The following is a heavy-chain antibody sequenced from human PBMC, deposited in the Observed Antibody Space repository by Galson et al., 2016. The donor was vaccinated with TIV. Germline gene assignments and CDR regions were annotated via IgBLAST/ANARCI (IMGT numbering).Heavy chain of an antibody. CDR3: ARDDGYTSGSDY. D-gene: IGHD6-19*01. J-gene: IGHJ4*02. CDR1: GYTFSDYY. Sequence: SVKVSCKASGYTFSDYYMRWVRQAPGQGLEWMGWINPNTGGTNYAQKFQGWVSMTRDTSINTAYMELSRLKSDDTAVYYCARDDGYTSGSDYWGQGTQVTVSS. CDR2: INPNTGGT. V-gene: IGHV1-2*04.